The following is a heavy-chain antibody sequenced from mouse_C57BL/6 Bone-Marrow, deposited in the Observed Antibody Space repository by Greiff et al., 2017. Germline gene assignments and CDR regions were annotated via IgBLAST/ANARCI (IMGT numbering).Heavy chain of an antibody. CDR3: AHFYWYVDV. Sequence: QVQLKESGAELARPGASVKLSCKASGYTFTSYGISWVKQRTGQGLEWIGEISPRSGNTYYNEKFKGKATLTADKSSSTAYMELRSLTSEDSAVYFCAHFYWYVDVWGTGTTVTVSS. V-gene: IGHV1-81*01. CDR1: GYTFTSYG. J-gene: IGHJ1*03. CDR2: ISPRSGNT.